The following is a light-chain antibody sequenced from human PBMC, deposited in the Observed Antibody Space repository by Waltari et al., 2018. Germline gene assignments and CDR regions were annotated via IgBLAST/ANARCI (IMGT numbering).Light chain of an antibody. CDR3: QQFNTLYS. J-gene: IGKJ2*01. CDR1: RAIGNN. V-gene: IGKV3-15*01. CDR2: DAS. Sequence: EIVMTQSPATLSVSPGGGAPLSCTASRAIGNNVAWYQQKPGQPLRLLIFDASPRATGIPARFSGSWSGTAFTLTISSLQSEDSAVYFCQQFNTLYSFGQGTKLEIK.